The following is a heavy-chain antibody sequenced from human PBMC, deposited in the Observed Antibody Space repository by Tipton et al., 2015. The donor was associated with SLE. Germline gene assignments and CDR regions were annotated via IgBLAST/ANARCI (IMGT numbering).Heavy chain of an antibody. V-gene: IGHV3-9*01. Sequence: SLRLSCTASGFTYDDYAMHWVRQAPGKGLEWVSGISWNSDTIDYADSVKGRFTTSRDNAKKSLYLQMDSLRGEDTALYYCARALWGSDRYYYYMDVWGKGTTVTVSS. CDR2: ISWNSDTI. CDR1: GFTYDDYA. D-gene: IGHD2-21*01. CDR3: ARALWGSDRYYYYMDV. J-gene: IGHJ6*03.